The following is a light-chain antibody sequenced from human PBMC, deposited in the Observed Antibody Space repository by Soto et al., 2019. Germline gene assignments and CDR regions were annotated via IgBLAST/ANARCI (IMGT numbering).Light chain of an antibody. CDR1: QSVSSY. CDR2: GAS. Sequence: EIVMTQSPASLSVSPGERVTLSCTASQSVSSYLAWYQQIPGQAPRLLIHGASTGAIGVPDRFSGSGSGTEFTLTISTLQSVDSAVYYCHQYKNWPWTFGQGTKVEI. J-gene: IGKJ1*01. V-gene: IGKV3-15*01. CDR3: HQYKNWPWT.